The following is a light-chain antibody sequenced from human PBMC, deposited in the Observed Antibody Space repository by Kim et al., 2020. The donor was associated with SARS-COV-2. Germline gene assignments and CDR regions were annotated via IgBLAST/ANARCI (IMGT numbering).Light chain of an antibody. CDR3: QKYNSALFT. J-gene: IGKJ3*01. V-gene: IGKV1-27*01. Sequence: ASVGDRVTITCRTSQSISNYLAWYQQKPGKVPKLLIYAASTLQAGVPSRFSGSGSGTDFTLTISSLQPEDVATYYCQKYNSALFTFGPGTKVDIK. CDR1: QSISNY. CDR2: AAS.